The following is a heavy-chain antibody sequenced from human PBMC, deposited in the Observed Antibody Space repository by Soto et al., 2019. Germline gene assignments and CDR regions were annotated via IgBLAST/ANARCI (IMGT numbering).Heavy chain of an antibody. D-gene: IGHD3-10*01. J-gene: IGHJ4*02. CDR2: IYYSGST. CDR3: ARQVSSSGSGSYYPLYFDY. CDR1: GGSISSSSYY. V-gene: IGHV4-39*01. Sequence: QLQLQESGPGLVKPSETLSLTCTVSGGSISSSSYYWGWIRQPPGKGLEWIGSIYYSGSTYYNPSLKRRVTISVDTSKNQFSLRLSSVTAADTAVHYCARQVSSSGSGSYYPLYFDYWGQGTLVTISS.